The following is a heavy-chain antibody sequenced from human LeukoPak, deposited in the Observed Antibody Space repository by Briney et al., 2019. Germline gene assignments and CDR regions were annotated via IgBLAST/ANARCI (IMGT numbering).Heavy chain of an antibody. CDR3: ARGFPPRTYYDSSGYYSYYFDY. V-gene: IGHV1-18*01. D-gene: IGHD3-22*01. Sequence: ASVKVPCKASGYTFTSYGISWVRQAPGQGLEWMGWISAYNGNTNYAQKLQGRVTMTTDTSTSTAYMELSSLRSDDTAIYYCARGFPPRTYYDSSGYYSYYFDYWGQGTLVTVSS. J-gene: IGHJ4*02. CDR1: GYTFTSYG. CDR2: ISAYNGNT.